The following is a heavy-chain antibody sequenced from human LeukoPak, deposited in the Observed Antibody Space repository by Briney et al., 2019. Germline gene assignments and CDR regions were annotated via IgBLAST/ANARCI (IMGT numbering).Heavy chain of an antibody. Sequence: SQTLSLTCTVSGGSISSGGYYWSWIRQHPGKGLEWIGYIYYSGSTYYNPSLKSRVTISVDTSKNQFSLKLSSVTAADTAVYYCAREALGRGGYPPYYYYYGMDVWGQGTTVTVSS. CDR2: IYYSGST. V-gene: IGHV4-31*03. D-gene: IGHD5-12*01. CDR1: GGSISSGGYY. CDR3: AREALGRGGYPPYYYYYGMDV. J-gene: IGHJ6*02.